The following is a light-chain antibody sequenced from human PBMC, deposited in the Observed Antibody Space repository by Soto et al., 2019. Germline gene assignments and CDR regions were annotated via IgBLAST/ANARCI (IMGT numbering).Light chain of an antibody. Sequence: EIVLTQSPATLSLSPGERATLSCRASQSVSSYLAWYQQKPGQVPRLVIYDASNRATGIPGRFSGSGSETDFTLTISSLEPEDSGVYYCQQRSSWPPTFGQGTKVEIK. CDR3: QQRSSWPPT. CDR1: QSVSSY. J-gene: IGKJ1*01. V-gene: IGKV3-11*01. CDR2: DAS.